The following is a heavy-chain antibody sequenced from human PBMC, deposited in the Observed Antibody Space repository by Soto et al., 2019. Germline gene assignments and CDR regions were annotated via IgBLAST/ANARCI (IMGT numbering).Heavy chain of an antibody. D-gene: IGHD6-19*01. CDR2: TYYRSKWYN. CDR1: GDSVSSNSAA. V-gene: IGHV6-1*01. Sequence: QVPLQQSGPGLVKPSQTLSLTCAISGDSVSSNSAAWNWIRQSPSRGLEWLGRTYYRSKWYNDYAVSVKSRIHINPDTSKNQFSLQLNSVTPEDTAVYYCAREGPRGWYSNYGMDVWGQGTTVTVSS. J-gene: IGHJ6*02. CDR3: AREGPRGWYSNYGMDV.